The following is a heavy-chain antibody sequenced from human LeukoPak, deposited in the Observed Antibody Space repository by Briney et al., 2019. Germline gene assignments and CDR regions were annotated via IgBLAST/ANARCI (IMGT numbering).Heavy chain of an antibody. D-gene: IGHD6-19*01. Sequence: GASVKVSCKASGYTFTSYYMHWVRQAPGQGLEWMGWINTNTGNPTYDQGLTGRFVFSLVMSVSTAYLQISSLKAEDTAVYYCAREKGTSGWPDPLDSWGQGTLVTVSS. CDR1: GYTFTSYY. J-gene: IGHJ4*02. V-gene: IGHV7-4-1*02. CDR3: AREKGTSGWPDPLDS. CDR2: INTNTGNP.